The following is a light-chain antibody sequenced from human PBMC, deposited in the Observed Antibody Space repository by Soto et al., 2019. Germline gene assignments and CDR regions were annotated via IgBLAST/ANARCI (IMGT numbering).Light chain of an antibody. CDR3: QQYAGSPST. J-gene: IGKJ1*01. Sequence: EIVLTQSPGTLSLSPGERATLSCRASQSVSNSYLAWYQQKPGQGPRLLIYGASSRATGIQDRFSGSGSGTDFALTIGRLEPEYFAVYYCQQYAGSPSTFEQGTKVEI. CDR2: GAS. V-gene: IGKV3-20*01. CDR1: QSVSNSY.